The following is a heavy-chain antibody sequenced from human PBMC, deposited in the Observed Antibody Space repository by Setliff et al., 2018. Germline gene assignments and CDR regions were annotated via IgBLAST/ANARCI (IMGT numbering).Heavy chain of an antibody. J-gene: IGHJ6*03. CDR3: ACPQWLKGNYYYYYYMDV. D-gene: IGHD6-19*01. CDR2: IYTSGST. Sequence: SETLSLTCTVSGGSISSYYWSWIRQPAGKGLEWIGRIYTSGSTNYNPSLKSRVTMSVDTSKNQFSLKLSSVTAADTAVYYCACPQWLKGNYYYYYYMDVWGKGTTVTVSS. V-gene: IGHV4-4*07. CDR1: GGSISSYY.